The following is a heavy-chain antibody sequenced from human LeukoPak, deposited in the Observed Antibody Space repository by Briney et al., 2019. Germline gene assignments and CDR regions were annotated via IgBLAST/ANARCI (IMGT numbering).Heavy chain of an antibody. CDR2: IYTSGST. V-gene: IGHV4-4*07. D-gene: IGHD3-9*01. CDR1: GGSISSYY. CDR3: AREGPWGGYDILTGYCDYYYYGMDV. Sequence: SETLSLTCTVSGGSISSYYWSWIRQPAGKGLEWIGRIYTSGSTNYNPSLKSRVTMSVDTSKNQFSLKLSSVTAADTAVYYCAREGPWGGYDILTGYCDYYYYGMDVWGQGTTVTVSS. J-gene: IGHJ6*02.